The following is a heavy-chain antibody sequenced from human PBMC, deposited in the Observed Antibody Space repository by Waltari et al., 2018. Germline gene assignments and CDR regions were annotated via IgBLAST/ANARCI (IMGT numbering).Heavy chain of an antibody. J-gene: IGHJ4*02. CDR1: GFTVSSNY. CDR3: ARGEMATISDY. V-gene: IGHV3-53*02. D-gene: IGHD5-12*01. Sequence: EVQLVETGGGLIQPGGSLRLSCAASGFTVSSNYMSWVRQAPGKGLEWVSVIYSGGSTYYADSGKGRFTISRDNSKNTLYLQMNSLRAEDTAVYYCARGEMATISDYWGQGTLVTVSS. CDR2: IYSGGST.